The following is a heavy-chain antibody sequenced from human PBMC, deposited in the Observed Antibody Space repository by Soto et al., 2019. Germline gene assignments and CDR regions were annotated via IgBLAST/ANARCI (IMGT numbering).Heavy chain of an antibody. J-gene: IGHJ4*02. Sequence: PGGSLRLSCAASGFTFSSYSMNWVRQAPGKGLEWVSYISSSSSTIYYADSVKGRFTISRDNAKNSLYLQMNSLRAEDTAVYYCARVTSGYEIGYWGQGTLVTVSS. D-gene: IGHD5-12*01. V-gene: IGHV3-48*01. CDR1: GFTFSSYS. CDR2: ISSSSSTI. CDR3: ARVTSGYEIGY.